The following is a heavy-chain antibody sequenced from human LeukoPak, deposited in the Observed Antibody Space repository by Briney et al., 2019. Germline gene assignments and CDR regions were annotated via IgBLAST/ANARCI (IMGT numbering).Heavy chain of an antibody. CDR3: ARGSLYDFWSALRYYFDY. D-gene: IGHD3-3*01. V-gene: IGHV4-39*07. CDR1: GGSISSSSYY. CDR2: IYYSGST. Sequence: SETLSLTCTVSGGSISSSSYYWGWIRQPPGKRLEWIGNIYYSGSTHYNPSLKSRLTISLDTSKNQFSLKLSSVTAADTAVYYCARGSLYDFWSALRYYFDYWGQGTLVTVSS. J-gene: IGHJ4*02.